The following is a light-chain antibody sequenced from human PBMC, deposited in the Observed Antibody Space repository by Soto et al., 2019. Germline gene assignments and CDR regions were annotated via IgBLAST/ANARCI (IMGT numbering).Light chain of an antibody. J-gene: IGKJ5*01. CDR2: GAT. CDR1: QSVSIL. CDR3: QQYYNWPRT. Sequence: EIVMTHSQATLSVSPLEGDNLXHRASQSVSILLAWYQQKPGQAPRLLIHGATSRATGIPDRFSGSGSGTDFTLTISRLEPEDCAVYYCQQYYNWPRTFGQGTRLEIK. V-gene: IGKV3D-15*01.